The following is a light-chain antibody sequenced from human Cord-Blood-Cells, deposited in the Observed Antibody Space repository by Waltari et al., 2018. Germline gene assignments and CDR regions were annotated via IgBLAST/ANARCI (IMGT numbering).Light chain of an antibody. Sequence: SYELTQPPSVSVSPGQTASITCSGDKLGDKYACWYQQKPGQSPVLVIYQDSKRPSGIAERISGSNSVNTATLTISGTQAMDEADYYCQAWDSSNWVFGGGTKLTVL. V-gene: IGLV3-1*01. CDR3: QAWDSSNWV. CDR2: QDS. CDR1: KLGDKY. J-gene: IGLJ3*02.